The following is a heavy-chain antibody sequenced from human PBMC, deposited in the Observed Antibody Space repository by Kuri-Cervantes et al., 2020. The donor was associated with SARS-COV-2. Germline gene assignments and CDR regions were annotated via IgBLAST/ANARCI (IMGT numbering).Heavy chain of an antibody. CDR2: INSDGSST. Sequence: GGSLRLSCAASGFTLSSYWMHWVRQGPGKGLVWVSRINSDGSSTNYADSVKGRFTISRDNVKNSLYLQMNSLRAEDTAVYYCARDGDSSSRYYFDYWGQGSLVTVSS. J-gene: IGHJ4*02. CDR3: ARDGDSSSRYYFDY. V-gene: IGHV3-74*01. CDR1: GFTLSSYW. D-gene: IGHD6-13*01.